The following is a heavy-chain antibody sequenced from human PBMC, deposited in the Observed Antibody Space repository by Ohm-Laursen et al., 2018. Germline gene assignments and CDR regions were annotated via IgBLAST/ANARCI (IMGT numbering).Heavy chain of an antibody. CDR1: GFTFSTCA. CDR3: AKDGGYYDSSGYYYVGYYFDY. J-gene: IGHJ4*02. Sequence: SLRLSCSASGFTFSTCAMNWVRQAPGKGLEWVSAISRSGDSTYYADSVKGRFTISRDNSKNTLYLQMNSLRAEDTAVYYCAKDGGYYDSSGYYYVGYYFDYWGQGTLVTVSS. V-gene: IGHV3-23*01. CDR2: ISRSGDST. D-gene: IGHD3-22*01.